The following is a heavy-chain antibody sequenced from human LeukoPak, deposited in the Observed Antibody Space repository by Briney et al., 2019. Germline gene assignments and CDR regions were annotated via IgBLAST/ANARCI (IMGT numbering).Heavy chain of an antibody. CDR3: ARDGTGLDY. D-gene: IGHD6-13*01. CDR2: ISYDGSNK. V-gene: IGHV3-30*04. J-gene: IGHJ4*02. Sequence: PGGSLRLSCAASGFTFSSYAMHWVRQAPGKGLEWVAVISYDGSNKYYADSVKGRFTISGDNSKNTLYLQMDSLRAEDTAVYYCARDGTGLDYWGQGTLVTVSS. CDR1: GFTFSSYA.